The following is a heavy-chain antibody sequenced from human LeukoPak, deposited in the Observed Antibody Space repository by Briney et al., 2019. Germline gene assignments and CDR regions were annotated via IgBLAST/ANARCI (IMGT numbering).Heavy chain of an antibody. V-gene: IGHV1-69*06. Sequence: ASVKVSCKASGGTFSSYAISWVRQAPGQGLEWMGGIIPIFGTANYAQKFQGRVTITADKSTSTAYMELSSLRSEDTAVYYCATAKRGYSYGYVDYWGQGTLVTVSS. CDR2: IIPIFGTA. J-gene: IGHJ4*02. D-gene: IGHD5-18*01. CDR3: ATAKRGYSYGYVDY. CDR1: GGTFSSYA.